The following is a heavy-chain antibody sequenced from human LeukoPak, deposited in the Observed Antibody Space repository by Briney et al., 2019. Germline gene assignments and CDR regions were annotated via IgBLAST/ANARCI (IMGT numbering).Heavy chain of an antibody. CDR2: ITNSGRST. CDR3: AREASGNYHVFDS. V-gene: IGHV3-11*04. D-gene: IGHD1-26*01. J-gene: IGHJ4*02. Sequence: GGSLRLSCEASGLSFSNYFMSWIRQAPGKGLEWASYITNSGRSTNYADAVKGRFTISRDNAKKSVYLEMTDLRAEDTAVYYCAREASGNYHVFDSWGQGTLVTVSS. CDR1: GLSFSNYF.